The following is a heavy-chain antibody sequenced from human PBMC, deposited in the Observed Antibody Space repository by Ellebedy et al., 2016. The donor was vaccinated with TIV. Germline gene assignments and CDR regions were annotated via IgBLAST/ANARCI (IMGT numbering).Heavy chain of an antibody. J-gene: IGHJ4*02. CDR1: GFTFRSHG. CDR3: ARGGSSESSDY. Sequence: GGSLRLSXVASGFTFRSHGIYWVRQAPGKGLEWVAVISSDGSNKYYADSVKGQFTISRDNSKNTLYLQMNSLRTDDMAVYYCARGGSSESSDYWGQGTLVTVSS. V-gene: IGHV3-30*03. CDR2: ISSDGSNK. D-gene: IGHD3-10*01.